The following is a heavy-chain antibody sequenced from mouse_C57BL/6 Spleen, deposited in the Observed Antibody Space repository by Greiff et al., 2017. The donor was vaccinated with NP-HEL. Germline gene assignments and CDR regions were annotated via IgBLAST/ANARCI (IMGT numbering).Heavy chain of an antibody. J-gene: IGHJ3*01. CDR1: GYTFTSYW. Sequence: QVQLQQPGAELVRPGSSVKLSCKASGYTFTSYWMHWVKQRPIQGLEWIGNIDPSDSETHYNQKFKDKATLTGDKSSSTAYMQLSSLTSEDSAVYYCAKEDRSGAWFAYWGQGTLVTVSA. CDR3: AKEDRSGAWFAY. CDR2: IDPSDSET. V-gene: IGHV1-52*01. D-gene: IGHD3-2*02.